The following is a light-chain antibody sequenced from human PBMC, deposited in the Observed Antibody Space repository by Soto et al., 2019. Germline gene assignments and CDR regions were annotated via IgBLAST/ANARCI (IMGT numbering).Light chain of an antibody. CDR3: GTWDSSLSAYV. CDR1: SSNIGNNY. J-gene: IGLJ1*01. Sequence: QSVLTQPPSVSAAPGQKVTISCSGSSSNIGNNYVSWYQHLPGTAPKLLICDNNKRPSGIPDRFSGSKSGTSATLGITGLQTGDEADYYCGTWDSSLSAYVFGTGTKLTVL. CDR2: DNN. V-gene: IGLV1-51*01.